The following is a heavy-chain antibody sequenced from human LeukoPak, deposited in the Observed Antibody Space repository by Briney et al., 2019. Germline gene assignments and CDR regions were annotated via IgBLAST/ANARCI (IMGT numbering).Heavy chain of an antibody. CDR3: GREIQAPGKTLEY. J-gene: IGHJ4*02. CDR1: GFTSSSYW. V-gene: IGHV3-74*01. CDR2: INDDGTYT. Sequence: PGGSLTLSCALSGFTSSSYWMHWVRQVPGKGLVWVSRINDDGTYTVYADSVKGRFTISRDNAKNTLYLQMNSLRGEGTAVYYCGREIQAPGKTLEYWGQGTLVTVSS.